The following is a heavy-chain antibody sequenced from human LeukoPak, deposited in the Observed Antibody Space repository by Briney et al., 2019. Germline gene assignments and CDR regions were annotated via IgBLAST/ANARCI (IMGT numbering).Heavy chain of an antibody. CDR2: IYPGDSDT. V-gene: IGHV5-51*01. J-gene: IGHJ4*02. Sequence: GESLKISCKGSGYSFSNNWIAWVRHVPGKGLEWMGIIYPGDSDTRYSPSFQGQVTITADKSISTAYLQWNSLKASDTAMYYCARRYTNMVYFDYWGQGTLVTVSS. CDR1: GYSFSNNW. D-gene: IGHD5-18*01. CDR3: ARRYTNMVYFDY.